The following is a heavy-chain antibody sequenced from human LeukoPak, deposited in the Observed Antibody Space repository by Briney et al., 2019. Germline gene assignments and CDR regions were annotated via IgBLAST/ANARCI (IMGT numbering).Heavy chain of an antibody. V-gene: IGHV3-74*01. CDR1: GFTFSSYW. J-gene: IGHJ4*02. D-gene: IGHD3-10*01. CDR2: IRSDGSST. CDR3: ARGRGCTFDY. Sequence: GGSLRLSCAASGFTFSSYWMHWVRQAPGKGLVWVSLIRSDGSSTTYADSVKGRFTITRDNAQDTLFLQMNSLRAEDTAVYYCARGRGCTFDYWGQGTLVTVSS.